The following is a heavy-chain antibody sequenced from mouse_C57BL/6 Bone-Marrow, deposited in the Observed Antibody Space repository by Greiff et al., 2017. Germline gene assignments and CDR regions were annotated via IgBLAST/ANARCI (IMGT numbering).Heavy chain of an antibody. Sequence: VHLVESGEGLVKPGGSLKLSCAASGFTFSSYAMYWVRQTPEKRLEWVAYISSGGEYIYYADTVKGRFTISRDNARNTLYLQMSSLNAEDTAMYYCTRVSNDYDDEGCAVDYWGQGASVTVAS. J-gene: IGHJ4*01. D-gene: IGHD2-4*01. CDR2: ISSGGEYI. CDR3: TRVSNDYDDEGCAVDY. CDR1: GFTFSSYA. V-gene: IGHV5-9-1*02.